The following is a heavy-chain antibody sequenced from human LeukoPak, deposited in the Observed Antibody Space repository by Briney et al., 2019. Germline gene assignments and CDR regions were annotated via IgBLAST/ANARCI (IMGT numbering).Heavy chain of an antibody. CDR2: IYYSGST. CDR1: GGSISSSSYY. Sequence: SETLSLTCTVSGGSISSSSYYWGWIRQPPGKGLEWIGSIYYSGSTYYNPSLKSRVTISVDTSKNQFPLKLSSVTAADTAVYYCARDRIVGATSDAFDIWGQGTMVTVSS. V-gene: IGHV4-39*06. J-gene: IGHJ3*02. CDR3: ARDRIVGATSDAFDI. D-gene: IGHD1-26*01.